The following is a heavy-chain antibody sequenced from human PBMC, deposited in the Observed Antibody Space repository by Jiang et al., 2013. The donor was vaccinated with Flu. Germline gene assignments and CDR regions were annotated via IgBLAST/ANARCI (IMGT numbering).Heavy chain of an antibody. CDR2: INTNTGNP. Sequence: QSGSELKKPGASVKVSCKASGYTFTNYPMNWMRQAPGQGLEWMGWINTNTGNPTYAQGFTGRFVFSLDTSVSTAYLQISSLKAEDTAVYYCARDPNSWPAEYFQHWGQGTLVTVSS. V-gene: IGHV7-4-1*02. CDR1: GYTFTNYP. CDR3: ARDPNSWPAEYFQH. J-gene: IGHJ1*01. D-gene: IGHD6-13*01.